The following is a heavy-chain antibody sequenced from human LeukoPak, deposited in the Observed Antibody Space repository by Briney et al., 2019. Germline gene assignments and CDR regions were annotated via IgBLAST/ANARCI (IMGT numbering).Heavy chain of an antibody. J-gene: IGHJ4*02. CDR1: GFAVSSNY. D-gene: IGHD1-14*01. V-gene: IGHV3-66*01. Sequence: GGSLRLSCAASGFAVSSNYMSWVRQAPGKGLEWVSVIYSGGSTYYADSVKGRFTISRDNSKNTLYLQMNSLRAEDTAVYYCARTLPNQYYFDYWGQGTLVTVSS. CDR2: IYSGGST. CDR3: ARTLPNQYYFDY.